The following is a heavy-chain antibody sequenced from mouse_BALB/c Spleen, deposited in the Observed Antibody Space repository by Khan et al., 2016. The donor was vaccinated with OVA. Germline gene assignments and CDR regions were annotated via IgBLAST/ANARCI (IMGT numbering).Heavy chain of an antibody. CDR1: GYKFTDYI. CDR2: IFPGSGTP. CDR3: ARGGYSVVAD. Sequence: VQLQQSGPELVKPGASLKVSCKASGYKFTDYIIGWVKQSTRQGLEWIGDIFPGSGTPYHNEKFKDKATLTADKSSNTASMQLSSLTSEYAAVYICARGGYSVVADWGQGTLVTVSA. J-gene: IGHJ3*01. D-gene: IGHD1-1*02. V-gene: IGHV1-77*01.